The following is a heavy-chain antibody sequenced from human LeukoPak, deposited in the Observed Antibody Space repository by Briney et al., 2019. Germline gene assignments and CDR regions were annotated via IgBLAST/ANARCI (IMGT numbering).Heavy chain of an antibody. CDR3: ARFRGGWGRIAAAGSYYFDY. V-gene: IGHV4-39*07. CDR1: GGSISSSSYY. Sequence: SETLSLTCTVSGGSISSSSYYWGWIRQPPGKGLEWIGSIYYSGSTYYNPSLKSRVTISVDTSKNQFSLKLSSVTAADTAVYYCARFRGGWGRIAAAGSYYFDYWGQGTLVTVSS. J-gene: IGHJ4*02. CDR2: IYYSGST. D-gene: IGHD6-13*01.